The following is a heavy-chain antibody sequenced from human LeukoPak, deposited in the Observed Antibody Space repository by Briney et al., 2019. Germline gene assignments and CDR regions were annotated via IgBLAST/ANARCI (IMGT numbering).Heavy chain of an antibody. CDR3: ASRVFVVVPAAIYNWFDP. D-gene: IGHD2-2*01. V-gene: IGHV4-34*01. CDR1: GGSFSGYY. Sequence: PSETLSLTCAVYGGSFSGYYWSWIRQPPGKGLGWIGEINHSGSTNYNPSLKSRVTISVDTSKNQFSLKLSSVTAADTAVYYCASRVFVVVPAAIYNWFDPWGQGTLVTVSS. J-gene: IGHJ5*02. CDR2: INHSGST.